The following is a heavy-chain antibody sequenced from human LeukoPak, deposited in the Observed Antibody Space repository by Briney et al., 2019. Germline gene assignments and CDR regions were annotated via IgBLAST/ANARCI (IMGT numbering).Heavy chain of an antibody. CDR2: IYPGDSDT. Sequence: GESLKMSCEASGYSFTSYWIGWVRQMPGKGLEWMGIIYPGDSDTTYSPSFQGQVTISVDKSISTAYLQWGSLKASDTAIYYCARRQGSGSYPFDYWGQGTLVTVSS. D-gene: IGHD1-26*01. J-gene: IGHJ4*02. CDR1: GYSFTSYW. CDR3: ARRQGSGSYPFDY. V-gene: IGHV5-51*01.